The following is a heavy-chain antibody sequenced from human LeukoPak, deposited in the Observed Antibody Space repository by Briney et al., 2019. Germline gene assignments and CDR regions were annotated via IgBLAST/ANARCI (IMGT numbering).Heavy chain of an antibody. CDR3: ARSRERSCGSGSCYVDLQER. D-gene: IGHD2-2*01. Sequence: PSQTLSLSCTVSGASIKSGRSYWNWIRLPAGEGLEWIGRIYTSGSTAYNSSLKSRVIISIDTSKNQFSLKLSSVTAADTAVYYCARSRERSCGSGSCYVDLQERWGQGVLVTVSS. V-gene: IGHV4-61*02. CDR2: IYTSGST. J-gene: IGHJ4*02. CDR1: GASIKSGRSY.